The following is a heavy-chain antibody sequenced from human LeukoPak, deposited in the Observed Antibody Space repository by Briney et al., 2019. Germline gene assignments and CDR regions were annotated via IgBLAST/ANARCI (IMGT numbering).Heavy chain of an antibody. Sequence: GESLKISCKCSGYSFSNYWIGWVRQMPGKGLEWMGIIYPGDSNTRYSPSFQGQVTISADKSISTAYLQWTSLKASDTATYYCARQPLVRDCGGDCEFDYWGQGTRVSVSS. J-gene: IGHJ4*02. CDR3: ARQPLVRDCGGDCEFDY. CDR2: IYPGDSNT. D-gene: IGHD2-21*02. CDR1: GYSFSNYW. V-gene: IGHV5-51*01.